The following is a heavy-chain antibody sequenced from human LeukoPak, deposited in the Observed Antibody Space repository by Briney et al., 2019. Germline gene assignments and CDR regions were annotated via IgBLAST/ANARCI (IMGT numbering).Heavy chain of an antibody. CDR2: ISGSGGST. D-gene: IGHD3-10*01. CDR1: GFTFDDYG. J-gene: IGHJ6*02. Sequence: AGGSLRLSCAASGFTFDDYGMSWVRQAPGKGLEWVSAISGSGGSTYYADSVKGRFTISRDNSKNTLYLQMNSLRAEDTAVYYCAKDVGSGSYYTYYYYYGMDVWGQGTTVTVSS. V-gene: IGHV3-23*01. CDR3: AKDVGSGSYYTYYYYYGMDV.